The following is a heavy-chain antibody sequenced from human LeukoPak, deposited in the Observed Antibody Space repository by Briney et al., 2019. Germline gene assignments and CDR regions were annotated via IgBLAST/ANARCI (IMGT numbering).Heavy chain of an antibody. CDR3: ARTTATMITHYFYYYMDV. Sequence: SGPTLLNPTQTLTLTCSFSGFSLSTSGMCVSWIRQPPGKALEWLAPIHWDDDKYYSTSLKTRPTISKDTSKNQVVLTMTNMDPVDTATYYCARTTATMITHYFYYYMDVWGKGTTVTVSS. CDR1: GFSLSTSGMC. V-gene: IGHV2-70*01. D-gene: IGHD3-16*01. CDR2: IHWDDDK. J-gene: IGHJ6*03.